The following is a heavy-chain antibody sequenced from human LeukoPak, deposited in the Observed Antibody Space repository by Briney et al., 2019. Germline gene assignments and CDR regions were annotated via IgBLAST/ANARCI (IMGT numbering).Heavy chain of an antibody. Sequence: PGGSLRLSCAASGFTFDDYAIHWVRQAPGKGLEWVSGISWNSGSKDYADSVKGRFTISRDNAKKSLDLQMNSLRAEDTALYYCASRSSRDCSSASCRPFNYWGQGTLVTVSS. CDR1: GFTFDDYA. J-gene: IGHJ4*02. D-gene: IGHD2-2*01. CDR2: ISWNSGSK. V-gene: IGHV3-9*01. CDR3: ASRSSRDCSSASCRPFNY.